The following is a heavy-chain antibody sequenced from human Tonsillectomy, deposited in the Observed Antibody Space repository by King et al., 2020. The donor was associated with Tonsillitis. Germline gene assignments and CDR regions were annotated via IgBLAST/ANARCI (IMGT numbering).Heavy chain of an antibody. Sequence: VQLVESGGGLVQPGGSLRLSCAASGFTFTSYAMAWVRQAPGRGLQWISTINRLGDSTYYADSVKGRFTISSDNSENTLYLHMNSLGAEDTAVYYCAIRTYYYNSGGAFDVWGQGTVVTVSS. J-gene: IGHJ3*01. CDR3: AIRTYYYNSGGAFDV. CDR1: GFTFTSYA. V-gene: IGHV3-23*04. D-gene: IGHD3-22*01. CDR2: INRLGDST.